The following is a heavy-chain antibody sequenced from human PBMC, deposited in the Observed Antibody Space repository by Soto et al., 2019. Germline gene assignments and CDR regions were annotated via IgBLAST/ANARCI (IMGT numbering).Heavy chain of an antibody. Sequence: SESLSLAWPVVGGSIRSYCWRRILQEPGKGREWIGYIYYSGSTNYNPSLKSRVTISVDTSKNQFSRKLSSVTAADTAVYYCARHATYYYDSSGYFEPFDYWGQGTLVTVSS. CDR1: GGSIRSYC. V-gene: IGHV4-59*08. D-gene: IGHD3-22*01. J-gene: IGHJ4*02. CDR2: IYYSGST. CDR3: ARHATYYYDSSGYFEPFDY.